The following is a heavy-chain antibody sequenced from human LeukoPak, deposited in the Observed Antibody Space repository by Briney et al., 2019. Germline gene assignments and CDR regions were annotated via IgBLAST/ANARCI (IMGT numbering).Heavy chain of an antibody. Sequence: GNTNYNPSLKSRVTISRDMSKNQFSLKLTSVTAADTAVYFCARDPYCAGGSCYRRFDSWGQGTLVTVSS. CDR2: GNT. V-gene: IGHV4-59*12. D-gene: IGHD2-15*01. J-gene: IGHJ4*02. CDR3: ARDPYCAGGSCYRRFDS.